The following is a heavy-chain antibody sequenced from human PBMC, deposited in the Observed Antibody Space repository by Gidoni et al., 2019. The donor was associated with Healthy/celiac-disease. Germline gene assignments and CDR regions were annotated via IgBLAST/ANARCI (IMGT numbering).Heavy chain of an antibody. CDR3: ALFYYGMDV. CDR1: GFTFDDYA. Sequence: EVQLVESGGGWVQPGRYLGVSCAAPGFTFDDYAMRWFRQAPGKGLEWVSGISWNSGSIGYADSVKGRFTISRDNAKNSLYLQMNSLRAEDTALYYCALFYYGMDVWGQGTTVTVSS. D-gene: IGHD2-21*01. J-gene: IGHJ6*02. V-gene: IGHV3-9*01. CDR2: ISWNSGSI.